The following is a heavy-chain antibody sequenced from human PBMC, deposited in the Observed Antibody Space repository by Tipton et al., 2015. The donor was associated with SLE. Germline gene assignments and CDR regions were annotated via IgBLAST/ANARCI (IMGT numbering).Heavy chain of an antibody. V-gene: IGHV3-53*05. D-gene: IGHD2/OR15-2a*01. CDR2: IYSDGTT. CDR1: GLTVSRVY. Sequence: LSCAASGLTVSRVYMSWVRGAPGKRLEWVSVIYSDGTTYYADSVKGRFTVSRDSSKNTLYLQMNSLRAEDTAVYYCARGKYYFDYWGQGALVTVSS. J-gene: IGHJ4*02. CDR3: ARGKYYFDY.